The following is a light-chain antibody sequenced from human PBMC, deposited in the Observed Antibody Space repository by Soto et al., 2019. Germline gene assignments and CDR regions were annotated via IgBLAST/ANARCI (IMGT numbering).Light chain of an antibody. Sequence: DIQMTQSPSTLSASVGDRVTITCRADQNLGSWLAWYQQKPGKAPNLLIYDASCLESGVPSRFSGSGSGTKFTLTISSLQPDDVATYFCQHLHSYPYTFGQGTKLEI. CDR3: QHLHSYPYT. V-gene: IGKV1-5*01. CDR2: DAS. CDR1: QNLGSW. J-gene: IGKJ2*01.